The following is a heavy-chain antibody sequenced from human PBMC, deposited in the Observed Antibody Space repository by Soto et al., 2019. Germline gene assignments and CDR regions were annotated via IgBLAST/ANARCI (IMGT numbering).Heavy chain of an antibody. Sequence: EVQMVESGGGLVKPGGSLRLSCAASGFTFREYSMNWVRQAPGKGLEWVSSINSGSTHIFASDSMKGRCTISRDNAKKSLYLQMDSLRVDDTAVYYCARERADGSIDYWGQGTLVTVSS. CDR1: GFTFREYS. J-gene: IGHJ4*02. CDR3: ARERADGSIDY. V-gene: IGHV3-21*01. CDR2: INSGSTHI.